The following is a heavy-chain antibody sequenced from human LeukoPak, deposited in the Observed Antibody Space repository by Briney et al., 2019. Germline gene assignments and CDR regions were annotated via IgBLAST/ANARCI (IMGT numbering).Heavy chain of an antibody. CDR1: GGSINSYY. Sequence: SETLSLTRTVSGGSINSYYWGWVRQPAGKGLEWIGRIYPTGTTNYSPSFRSRLTMSLDTSKNQFSLKLRSVTAADTAVYYCGRQGYTASYYFVDYWSQGTLVTVSS. J-gene: IGHJ4*02. CDR3: GRQGYTASYYFVDY. D-gene: IGHD3-10*01. V-gene: IGHV4-4*07. CDR2: IYPTGTT.